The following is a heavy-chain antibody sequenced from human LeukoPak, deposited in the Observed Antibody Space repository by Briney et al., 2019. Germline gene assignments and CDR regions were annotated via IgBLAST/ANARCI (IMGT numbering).Heavy chain of an antibody. Sequence: ASVKVSCKASGYTFTGYYMHWVRQAPGQGLEWMGWINPNSGGTNYAQKFQGRVTMTRDTSISTAYMELSRLRSADTAVYYCAVCGSGSYYWFGPWGQGTLDTVSS. CDR1: GYTFTGYY. J-gene: IGHJ5*02. CDR2: INPNSGGT. V-gene: IGHV1-2*02. CDR3: AVCGSGSYYWFGP. D-gene: IGHD3-10*01.